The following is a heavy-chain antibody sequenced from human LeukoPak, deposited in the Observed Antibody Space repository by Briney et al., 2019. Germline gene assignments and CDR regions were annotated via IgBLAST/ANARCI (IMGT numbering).Heavy chain of an antibody. D-gene: IGHD3-22*01. CDR3: ARHGSGDSSGYSAFDI. J-gene: IGHJ3*02. CDR1: GFTFSSYS. CDR2: ISSSSSYI. Sequence: GGSLRLSCAASGFTFSSYSMNWVRQAPGKGLEWVSSISSSSSYIYYADSVKGRFTISRDNAKNSLYLQMNSLRAEDTAVYYCARHGSGDSSGYSAFDIWGQGTMVTVSS. V-gene: IGHV3-21*01.